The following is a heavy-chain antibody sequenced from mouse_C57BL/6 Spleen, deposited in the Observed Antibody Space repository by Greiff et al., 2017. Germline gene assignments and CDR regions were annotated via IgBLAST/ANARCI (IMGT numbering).Heavy chain of an antibody. Sequence: VQLQQSGAELVKPGASVKMSCKASGYTFTSYWITWVKQRPGKGLEWIGDIYPGSGSTNYNEKFKSKATLTVDTSSSTAYMQLSSLTSEDSAVYYCARSGYDYLPYAMDYWGQGTSVTVSS. CDR2: IYPGSGST. J-gene: IGHJ4*01. V-gene: IGHV1-55*01. CDR1: GYTFTSYW. D-gene: IGHD2-4*01. CDR3: ARSGYDYLPYAMDY.